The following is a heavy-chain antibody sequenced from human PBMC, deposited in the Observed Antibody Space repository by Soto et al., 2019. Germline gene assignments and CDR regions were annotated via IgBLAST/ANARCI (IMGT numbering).Heavy chain of an antibody. Sequence: ASVKVSCKASGYTFTGYYMHWVRQAPGQGLEWMGWINPNNGGTNYAQKLQGWVTMTTDTSISTAYMELSSLRSDDTAVYYCARVTKTVNTYQYYFYMDVWGKGTTVTVSS. CDR3: ARVTKTVNTYQYYFYMDV. CDR2: INPNNGGT. V-gene: IGHV1-2*04. D-gene: IGHD3-3*01. CDR1: GYTFTGYY. J-gene: IGHJ6*03.